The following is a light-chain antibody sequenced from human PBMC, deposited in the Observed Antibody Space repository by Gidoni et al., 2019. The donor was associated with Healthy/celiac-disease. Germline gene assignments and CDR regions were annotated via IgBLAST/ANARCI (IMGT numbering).Light chain of an antibody. CDR1: QSVSSY. V-gene: IGKV3-11*01. Sequence: ESVLTQAPATLSLSPGERATLSCRASQSVSSYLAGYQQKPGQAPSLPIYDASNRATGIPARSSGSRSGTDLTLTLRSLEPEDFAVYSCQQRSNWPPTFGGGTKVEIK. J-gene: IGKJ4*01. CDR2: DAS. CDR3: QQRSNWPPT.